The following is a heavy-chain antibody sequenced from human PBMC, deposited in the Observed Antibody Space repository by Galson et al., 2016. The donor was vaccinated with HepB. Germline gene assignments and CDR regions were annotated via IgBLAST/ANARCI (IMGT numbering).Heavy chain of an antibody. CDR2: IYYTGTT. D-gene: IGHD6-19*01. CDR3: VRQQRAGLMNF. Sequence: SETLSLTCTVSGGSISSSSYYWGWLRQPPGKGLEWIGSIYYTGTTYYNPSLQSRVTISVDTSKNQFSLKLTSVTAADTALYTCVRQQRAGLMNFWGQGTMVTVSS. CDR1: GGSISSSSYY. J-gene: IGHJ3*01. V-gene: IGHV4-39*01.